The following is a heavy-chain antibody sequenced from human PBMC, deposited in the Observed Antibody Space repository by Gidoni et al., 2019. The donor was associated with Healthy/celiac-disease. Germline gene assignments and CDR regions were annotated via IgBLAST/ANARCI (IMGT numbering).Heavy chain of an antibody. CDR1: GGTFSSYA. CDR3: ARGVFLEWLSTHYGMDV. D-gene: IGHD3-3*01. Sequence: QVQLVQSGAEVKKPGSSVKVSCKASGGTFSSYAISWVRQAPGQGLEWMGGIIPIFGTANYAKKFQGRVTITADKSTSTAYMELSSLRSEDTAVYYCARGVFLEWLSTHYGMDVWGQGTTVTVSS. V-gene: IGHV1-69*06. J-gene: IGHJ6*02. CDR2: IIPIFGTA.